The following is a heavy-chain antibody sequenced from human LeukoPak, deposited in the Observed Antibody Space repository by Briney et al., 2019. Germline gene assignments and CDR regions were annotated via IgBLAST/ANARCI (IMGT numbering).Heavy chain of an antibody. CDR1: AFTFSSYA. J-gene: IGHJ4*02. Sequence: PGGSLRLSCAASAFTFSSYAMNWVRQAPGKGLEWVSGISGSGGSTYYADSAKGRFTISRDNSKNTLYLQMNSLRAGDTAIYYCATGPDKDRLDYFDYWGQGTLVAVSS. V-gene: IGHV3-23*01. D-gene: IGHD4-11*01. CDR2: ISGSGGST. CDR3: ATGPDKDRLDYFDY.